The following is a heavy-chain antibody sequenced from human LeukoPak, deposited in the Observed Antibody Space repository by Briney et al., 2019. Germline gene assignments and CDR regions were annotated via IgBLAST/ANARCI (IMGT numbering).Heavy chain of an antibody. CDR3: AKDPLVVVAATLLDY. D-gene: IGHD2-15*01. J-gene: IGHJ4*02. V-gene: IGHV3-23*01. Sequence: GGSLRLSCAASGFTFSSYAMSWVRQAPGKGLEWVSAISGSGGSTYYADSVKGRFTISRDNSKNTLYLQMNSLRAEDTAVYYCAKDPLVVVAATLLDYWGQGTLVTVSS. CDR2: ISGSGGST. CDR1: GFTFSSYA.